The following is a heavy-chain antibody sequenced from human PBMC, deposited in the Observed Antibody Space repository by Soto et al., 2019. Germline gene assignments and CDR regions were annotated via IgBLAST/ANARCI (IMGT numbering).Heavy chain of an antibody. CDR2: ISSSSSYK. D-gene: IGHD5-18*01. J-gene: IGHJ6*02. Sequence: PGGSLRLSCAASGFTFSSYSMNWVRQAPGKGLEWVSSISSSSSYKYYADSVKGRFTISRDNAKNSLYLQMNSLRAEDTAVYYCARGRIQLWTTPWDYYYYGMDVWGQGTTATVSS. CDR1: GFTFSSYS. V-gene: IGHV3-21*01. CDR3: ARGRIQLWTTPWDYYYYGMDV.